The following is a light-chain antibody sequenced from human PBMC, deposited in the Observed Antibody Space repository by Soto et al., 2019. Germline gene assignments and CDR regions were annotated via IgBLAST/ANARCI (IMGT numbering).Light chain of an antibody. J-gene: IGLJ3*02. Sequence: SYELTQAPSVSVAPGKTARIPCGGNDIGSRSVHWYQQKPGQAPVLVIYYDSDRPSGIPERFSGSNSGNTATLTISRVEAGDEADYYCQVWDKSSDHWVFGGGTQLTVL. CDR2: YDS. CDR3: QVWDKSSDHWV. CDR1: DIGSRS. V-gene: IGLV3-21*04.